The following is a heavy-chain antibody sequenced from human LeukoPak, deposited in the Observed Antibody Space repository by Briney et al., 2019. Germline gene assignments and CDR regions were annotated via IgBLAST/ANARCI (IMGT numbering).Heavy chain of an antibody. D-gene: IGHD3-22*01. Sequence: GGSLRLSCAASGFTFSSYWMHWVRQAPGKGLVWVSRINSDGSSTSYADSVKGRFTISRDNAKNTLYLQMNSLRAEDTAVYYCARDRYYDSSGYYFDYWGQGTLVTVSS. CDR1: GFTFSSYW. V-gene: IGHV3-74*01. CDR3: ARDRYYDSSGYYFDY. J-gene: IGHJ4*02. CDR2: INSDGSST.